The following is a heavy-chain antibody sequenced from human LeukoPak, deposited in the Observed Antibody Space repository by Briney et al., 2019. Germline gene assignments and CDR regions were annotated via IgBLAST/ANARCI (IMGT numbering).Heavy chain of an antibody. Sequence: PGGSLRLSCAASGFTFSDYYMSWLRQAPGKGPERVSYISGSGGSISYADSVKGRFTISRDNAKNSLYLQMNSLRAEDTAIYYCARAPYSSTWYYFDYWGQGTLVTVSS. CDR1: GFTFSDYY. J-gene: IGHJ4*02. CDR2: ISGSGGSI. V-gene: IGHV3-11*01. CDR3: ARAPYSSTWYYFDY. D-gene: IGHD6-13*01.